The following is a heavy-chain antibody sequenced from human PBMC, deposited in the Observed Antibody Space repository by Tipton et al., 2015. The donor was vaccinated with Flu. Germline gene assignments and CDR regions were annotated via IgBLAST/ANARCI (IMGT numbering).Heavy chain of an antibody. CDR2: ISAYNGNT. D-gene: IGHD3-9*01. Sequence: QSGPEVKKPGASVKVSCKASGYTFTSYGISWVRQAPGQGLEWMGWISAYNGNTNYAQKLQGRVTMTTDTSTSTAYMELRSLRSDDTAVYYCARIYDILTGYYKEGWFDPWGQGTLVTVSS. CDR3: ARIYDILTGYYKEGWFDP. J-gene: IGHJ5*02. V-gene: IGHV1-18*04. CDR1: GYTFTSYG.